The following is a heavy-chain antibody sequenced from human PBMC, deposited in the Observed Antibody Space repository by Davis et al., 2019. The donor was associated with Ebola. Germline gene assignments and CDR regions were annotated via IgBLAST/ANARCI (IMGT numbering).Heavy chain of an antibody. CDR1: GFTFSDYW. V-gene: IGHV3-7*01. Sequence: GGSLRLSCTASGFTFSDYWMSWVRQAPGKGLEWVANIKPDGSEKYSVDSVKGRFTMSRDNAKNTLYLQMNSLRAEDTAVYYCARGYGGGSTRPFDYWGQGTLVTVSS. CDR3: ARGYGGGSTRPFDY. J-gene: IGHJ4*02. D-gene: IGHD5-12*01. CDR2: IKPDGSEK.